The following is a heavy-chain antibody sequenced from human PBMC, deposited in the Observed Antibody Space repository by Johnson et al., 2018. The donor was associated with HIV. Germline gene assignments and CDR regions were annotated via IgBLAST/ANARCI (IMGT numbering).Heavy chain of an antibody. V-gene: IGHV3-9*01. J-gene: IGHJ3*02. D-gene: IGHD1-14*01. CDR3: AREVGYNGNQVPAVDS. CDR2: ISWNSGSI. CDR1: GFTFDDYA. Sequence: VQLVESGGGLVQPGRSLRLSCAASGFTFDDYAMHWVRQAPGKGLEWVSGISWNSGSIGYADSVKGRFTISSDNAKNSLYLQMNSLRAEDTALYYCAREVGYNGNQVPAVDSWGQGTMVTISS.